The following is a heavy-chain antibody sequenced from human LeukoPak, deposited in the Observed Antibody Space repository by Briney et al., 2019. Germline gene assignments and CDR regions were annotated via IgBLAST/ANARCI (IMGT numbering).Heavy chain of an antibody. Sequence: ASVKVSCTASGYTFTSYDINWVRQAPGQGLEWMGWINPNSGGTNYAQKFQGRVTMTRDTSISTAYMELSRLRSNDTAVYYCAREHYYGSGSYYKIGAFDYWGQGTLVTVSS. J-gene: IGHJ4*02. CDR2: INPNSGGT. V-gene: IGHV1-2*02. CDR3: AREHYYGSGSYYKIGAFDY. D-gene: IGHD3-10*01. CDR1: GYTFTSYD.